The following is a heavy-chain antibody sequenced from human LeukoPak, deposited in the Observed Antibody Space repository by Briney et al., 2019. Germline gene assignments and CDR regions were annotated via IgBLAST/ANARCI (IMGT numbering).Heavy chain of an antibody. V-gene: IGHV3-48*04. CDR2: ISSTSRTI. CDR3: ARGFGRP. CDR1: GFTFSNFA. D-gene: IGHD3-16*01. Sequence: GGSLRLSCAASGFTFSNFAMTWVRQAPGKGPEWVSYISSTSRTIFYADSVKGRFTISRDNAKNSLYLQMNSLRTEDTAVYYCARGFGRPWGQGTLVTVSS. J-gene: IGHJ5*02.